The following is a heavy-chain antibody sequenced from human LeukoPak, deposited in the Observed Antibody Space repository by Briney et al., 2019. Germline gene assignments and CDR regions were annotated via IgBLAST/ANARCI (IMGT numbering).Heavy chain of an antibody. CDR1: GGTFSSYA. Sequence: GASVKVSCKASGGTFSSYAISWVRQAPGQGLEWMGGIIPIFGTANYAQKFQGRVTITADESTSTAYMELSSLRSEDTAVYYCARGGYRTYYYYMDVWGKGTTVTVSS. CDR2: IIPIFGTA. J-gene: IGHJ6*03. V-gene: IGHV1-69*13. CDR3: ARGGYRTYYYYMDV. D-gene: IGHD5-24*01.